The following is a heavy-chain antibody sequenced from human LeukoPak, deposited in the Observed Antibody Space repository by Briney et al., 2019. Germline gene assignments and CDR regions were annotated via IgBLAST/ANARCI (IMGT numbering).Heavy chain of an antibody. Sequence: GAPVKVSCKASGGTFSSYAISWVRQAPGQGLEWMGGIIPIFGTANYAQKFQGRVTITADESTSTAYMELSSLRSEDTAVYYCARAPYYYDSSGYYFEQMDYWGQGTLVTVSS. D-gene: IGHD3-22*01. CDR2: IIPIFGTA. CDR1: GGTFSSYA. V-gene: IGHV1-69*13. J-gene: IGHJ4*02. CDR3: ARAPYYYDSSGYYFEQMDY.